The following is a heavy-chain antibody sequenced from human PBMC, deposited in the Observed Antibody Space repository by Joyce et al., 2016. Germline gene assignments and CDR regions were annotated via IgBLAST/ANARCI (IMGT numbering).Heavy chain of an antibody. CDR1: GFTFTNYW. CDR2: VNSDGSGP. J-gene: IGHJ4*02. CDR3: GSVFEY. Sequence: EVQLVESGGGLLQPGGSLILSCAASGFTFTNYWMHWVRQAPGKGLVWLAHVNSDGSGPSYADYVKGRFTISRDNAKNMVYLQMNSLRIEDTAVYYCGSVFEYWGRGALVAVSS. V-gene: IGHV3-74*01.